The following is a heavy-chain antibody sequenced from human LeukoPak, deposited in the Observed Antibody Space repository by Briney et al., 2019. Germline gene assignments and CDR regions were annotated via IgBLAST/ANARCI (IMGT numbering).Heavy chain of an antibody. CDR1: GGSMSPYH. Sequence: SETLSLTYTVSGGSMSPYHWGWIRQPPGKGLEWTGYIYYSGSTNYNPSLNSRVTISVDTSKNQFSLRLSSVTAADTAIYYCARAVSGRFDYWGQGTLVTVSS. CDR2: IYYSGST. V-gene: IGHV4-59*08. J-gene: IGHJ4*02. D-gene: IGHD6-19*01. CDR3: ARAVSGRFDY.